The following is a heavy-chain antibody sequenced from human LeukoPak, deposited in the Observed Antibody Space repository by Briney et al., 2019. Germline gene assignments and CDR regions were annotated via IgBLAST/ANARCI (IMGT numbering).Heavy chain of an antibody. V-gene: IGHV3-74*01. D-gene: IGHD4/OR15-4a*01. CDR3: SLWGFTTDYYMDV. CDR2: INSDGSST. J-gene: IGHJ6*03. CDR1: GLSFSSLW. Sequence: GGSLRLSCVASGLSFSSLWMSWVRQAPGKGLVWVSRINSDGSSTSYADSVKGRFTISRDNAKNTLYLQMNSLRAEDTAVYYCSLWGFTTDYYMDVWGKGTTVTVSS.